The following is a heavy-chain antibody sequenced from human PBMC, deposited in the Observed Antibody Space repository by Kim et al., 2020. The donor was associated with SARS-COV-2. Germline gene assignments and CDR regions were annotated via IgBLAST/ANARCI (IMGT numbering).Heavy chain of an antibody. CDR3: AGVGGYGSMDV. CDR2: A. D-gene: IGHD5-18*01. Sequence: ANYVQQFQGRVTITADKSTSTAYMELSSLRSEDTAVYYCAGVGGYGSMDVWGQGTTVTVSS. V-gene: IGHV1-69*04. J-gene: IGHJ6*02.